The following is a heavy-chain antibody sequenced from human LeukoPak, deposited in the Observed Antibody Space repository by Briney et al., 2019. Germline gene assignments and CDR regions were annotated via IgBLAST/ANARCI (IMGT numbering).Heavy chain of an antibody. J-gene: IGHJ5*02. CDR2: MYTSGSI. CDR1: GGSLSRDF. V-gene: IGHV4-4*07. D-gene: IGHD3-16*01. Sequence: SETLSLTPTLSGGSLSRDFRSWVPEPAGTGVEWIGRMYTSGSIKHNPSLKRRVTISGDKSKNQFSLKLSSVTAADTAVYYCARGRVSSDDDSVWFYPWGQGTLVTVSS. CDR3: ARGRVSSDDDSVWFYP.